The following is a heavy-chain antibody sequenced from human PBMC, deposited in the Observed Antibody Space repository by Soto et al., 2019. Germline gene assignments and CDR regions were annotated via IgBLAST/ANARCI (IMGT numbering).Heavy chain of an antibody. J-gene: IGHJ4*02. D-gene: IGHD3-10*01. CDR2: ISGGGDTT. CDR1: GFTFNNYA. CDR3: AKGRGGSGSLTPRVDF. Sequence: EVQLLESGGGLVHPGGSLRLSCAASGFTFNNYAMTLVRQAPGKGLEWVSAISGGGDTTSYADSVKGRFTVSRDGSKNTLYLQMSSLRAEDTALYYCAKGRGGSGSLTPRVDFWGQGTLVTVSS. V-gene: IGHV3-23*01.